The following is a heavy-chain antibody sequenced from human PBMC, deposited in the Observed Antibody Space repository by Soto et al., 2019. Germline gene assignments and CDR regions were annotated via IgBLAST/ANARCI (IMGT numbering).Heavy chain of an antibody. D-gene: IGHD6-6*01. V-gene: IGHV3-23*01. CDR1: GFTFSSYA. CDR2: ISGSGGST. J-gene: IGHJ4*02. CDR3: ATDGGFSSSPSYFHY. Sequence: VPLLESGGGLVQPGGSLRLSCAASGFTFSSYAMSWVRQAPGQGLEWDSTISGSGGSTYYADSVKGRFTISRDNSKNTLYLQLNSLRADDTAVYYCATDGGFSSSPSYFHYCGQGTLVTVSS.